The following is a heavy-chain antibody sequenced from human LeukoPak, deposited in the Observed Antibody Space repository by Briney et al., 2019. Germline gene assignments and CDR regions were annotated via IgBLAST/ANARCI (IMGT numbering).Heavy chain of an antibody. CDR3: AKGSDFDY. CDR2: ISYDGSNK. Sequence: GGSLRLSCAASGFTFSIYSMNWVRQAPGKGLEWVAVISYDGSNKYYADSVKGRFTISRDNSKNTLYLQMDSLRAEDTAVYYCAKGSDFDYWGQGTLVTVSS. D-gene: IGHD3-3*01. CDR1: GFTFSIYS. J-gene: IGHJ4*02. V-gene: IGHV3-30*18.